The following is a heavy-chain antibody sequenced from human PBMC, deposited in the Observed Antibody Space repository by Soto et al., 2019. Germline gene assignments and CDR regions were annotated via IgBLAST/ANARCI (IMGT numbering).Heavy chain of an antibody. J-gene: IGHJ6*02. CDR1: GGSISSSNW. D-gene: IGHD6-13*01. V-gene: IGHV4-4*02. CDR2: IYHSGST. Sequence: SETLSLTCAVSGGSISSSNWWSWVRQPPGKGLEWIGEIYHSGSTNYNPSLKSRVTISVDKSKNQFSLKLSSVTAADTAVYHCARDRNSGYYYGMDVWGQGTTVTVSS. CDR3: ARDRNSGYYYGMDV.